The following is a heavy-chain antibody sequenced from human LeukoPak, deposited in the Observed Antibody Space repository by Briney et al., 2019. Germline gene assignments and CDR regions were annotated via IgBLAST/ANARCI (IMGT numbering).Heavy chain of an antibody. V-gene: IGHV1-46*01. J-gene: IGHJ4*02. Sequence: ASVKVSCKASGYTFTSYYKHWVRLAPGQGLEWMGIINPSGGSTSYAQKFQGRVTMTRDTSTSTVYMELSSLRSEDTAVYYCATHCGGDCAEDYWGQGTLVTVSS. CDR3: ATHCGGDCAEDY. CDR1: GYTFTSYY. D-gene: IGHD2-21*02. CDR2: INPSGGST.